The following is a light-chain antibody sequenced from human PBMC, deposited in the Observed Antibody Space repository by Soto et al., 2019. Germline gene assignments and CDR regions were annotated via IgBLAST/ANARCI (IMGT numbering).Light chain of an antibody. CDR3: CSYTTSNTRQIV. J-gene: IGLJ1*01. V-gene: IGLV2-14*03. CDR1: SSDVGGYNY. CDR2: DVS. Sequence: QSALTQPASVSGSPGQSITISCTGTSSDVGGYNYVSWYQHHPGKAPKLMIYDVSNRPLGVSNRFSGSKSGNTASLTISGLQPEDEADYYCCSYTTSNTRQIVFGTGTKVTVL.